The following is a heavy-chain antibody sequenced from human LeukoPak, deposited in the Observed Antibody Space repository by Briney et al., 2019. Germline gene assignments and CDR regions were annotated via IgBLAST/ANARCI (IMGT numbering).Heavy chain of an antibody. Sequence: ASVKVSCKASGYTFTSYGISWVRQAPGQGLEWMEWISAYNGNTNYAQKLQGRVTMTTDTSTSTAYMELRSLRSDDTAVYYCARDTSGYSSSPGAFDIWGQGTMVTVSS. CDR2: ISAYNGNT. D-gene: IGHD6-13*01. CDR1: GYTFTSYG. V-gene: IGHV1-18*01. CDR3: ARDTSGYSSSPGAFDI. J-gene: IGHJ3*02.